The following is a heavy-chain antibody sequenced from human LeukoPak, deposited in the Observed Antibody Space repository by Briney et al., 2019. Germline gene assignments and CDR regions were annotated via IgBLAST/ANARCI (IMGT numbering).Heavy chain of an antibody. CDR2: MYYSGST. J-gene: IGHJ4*02. Sequence: SETLSPTRPLSAGSVASGGDDWGWIRQHPGKGPEWIVSMYYSGSTYYNPSLKSRFTISVDTSKNQFSLKLSSVTAADTAVYYCARDTRDYYDSSGYYYYFDYWGQGTLVTVSS. D-gene: IGHD3-22*01. CDR3: ARDTRDYYDSSGYYYYFDY. V-gene: IGHV4-31*03. CDR1: AGSVASGGDD.